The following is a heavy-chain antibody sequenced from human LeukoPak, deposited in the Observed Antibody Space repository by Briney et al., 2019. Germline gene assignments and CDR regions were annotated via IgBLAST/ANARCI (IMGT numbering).Heavy chain of an antibody. CDR3: ARGLTTDYGDYSYFDY. CDR2: IIPIFGMI. J-gene: IGHJ4*02. CDR1: GGTFSRYV. V-gene: IGHV1-69*13. D-gene: IGHD4-17*01. Sequence: ASVKVSCKASGGTFSRYVISWVRQAPGEGLEWMGGIIPIFGMINYAQKLQGRVTITADESTSTAYMELSSLRSDDTAVYYCARGLTTDYGDYSYFDYWGQGTLVTVSS.